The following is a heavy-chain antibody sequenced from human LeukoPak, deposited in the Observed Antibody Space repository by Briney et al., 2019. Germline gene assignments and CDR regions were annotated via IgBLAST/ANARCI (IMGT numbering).Heavy chain of an antibody. CDR3: ARDDSSIPDFLISNSHAFDI. Sequence: PGGSLRLSCAASGFTFSSYSMNWVRQAPGKGLEWVSSISSSSSYIYYADSVKDRFTISRDNAKNSLYLQMNSLRAEDTAVYYCARDDSSIPDFLISNSHAFDIWGQGTMVTVSS. J-gene: IGHJ3*02. CDR2: ISSSSSYI. V-gene: IGHV3-21*01. D-gene: IGHD2/OR15-2a*01. CDR1: GFTFSSYS.